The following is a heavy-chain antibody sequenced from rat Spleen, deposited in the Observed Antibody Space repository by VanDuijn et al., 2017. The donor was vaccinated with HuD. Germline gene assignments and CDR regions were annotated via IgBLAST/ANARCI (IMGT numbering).Heavy chain of an antibody. CDR2: ISTSGGST. D-gene: IGHD4-1*01. Sequence: EVQLVESGGGLVQPGRSLKLSCAASGFTFSNYDMAWVRQAPTKGLEWVASISTSGGSTYYRDSVKGRFTVSRDNAKSTLYLQMDSLRSEDTATYYCARTGGWYFDFWGPGTMVTVSS. CDR3: ARTGGWYFDF. CDR1: GFTFSNYD. J-gene: IGHJ1*01. V-gene: IGHV5-25*01.